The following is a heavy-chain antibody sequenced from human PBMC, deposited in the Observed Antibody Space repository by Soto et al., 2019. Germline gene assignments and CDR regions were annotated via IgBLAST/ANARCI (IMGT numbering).Heavy chain of an antibody. J-gene: IGHJ6*02. CDR3: ARNIRWLPKTYYYYGMDV. Sequence: GASVKVSCKASGGTFSSYAISWVRQAPGQGLEWMGGIIPIFGTANYAQKFQGRVTITADESTITAYMELSSLRSEDTAVYYCARNIRWLPKTYYYYGMDVRGQGTTVTVSS. D-gene: IGHD3-22*01. CDR2: IIPIFGTA. V-gene: IGHV1-69*13. CDR1: GGTFSSYA.